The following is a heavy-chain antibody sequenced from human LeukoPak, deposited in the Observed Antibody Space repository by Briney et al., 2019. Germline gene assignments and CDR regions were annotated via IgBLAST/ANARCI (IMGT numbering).Heavy chain of an antibody. D-gene: IGHD2-2*01. CDR1: GGSFSGYY. CDR2: INHSGST. Sequence: SETLSLTCAVYGGSFSGYYWSWIRQPPGKGLESIGEINHSGSTNYNPSLKSRVTISVDTSKNQFSLKLSSVTAADTAVYYCAREVYCSSTSCYAPFFDYWGQGTLVTVSS. V-gene: IGHV4-34*01. CDR3: AREVYCSSTSCYAPFFDY. J-gene: IGHJ4*02.